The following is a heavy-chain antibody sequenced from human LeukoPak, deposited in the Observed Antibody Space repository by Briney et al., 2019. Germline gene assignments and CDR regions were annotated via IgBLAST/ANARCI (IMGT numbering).Heavy chain of an antibody. V-gene: IGHV3-23*01. CDR1: GFKFTNYA. J-gene: IGHJ3*01. CDR2: IGGSGVTK. CDR3: ARASGAFDF. D-gene: IGHD3-10*01. Sequence: PGGSLRLSCAASGFKFTNYAMHWVRQAPGKGLEWVSTIGGSGVTKFYADSVAGRFTISRDNSNNALFLQMNSLRAEDTAVYYCARASGAFDFWGQGTMVTVSS.